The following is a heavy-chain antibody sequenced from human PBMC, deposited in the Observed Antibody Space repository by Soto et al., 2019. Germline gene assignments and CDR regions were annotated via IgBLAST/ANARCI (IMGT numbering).Heavy chain of an antibody. D-gene: IGHD2-2*02. CDR3: ARETCSTSCYKYYGMDV. CDR2: TYYRSKWYN. V-gene: IGHV6-1*01. CDR1: GDSVSSNSAA. Sequence: SQTLSLTCAISGDSVSSNSAAWNWIRQSPSRGLEWLGRTYYRSKWYNDYAVSVKSRITINPDTSKNQFSPQLNSVTPEDTAVYYCARETCSTSCYKYYGMDVWGQGTTVTVSS. J-gene: IGHJ6*02.